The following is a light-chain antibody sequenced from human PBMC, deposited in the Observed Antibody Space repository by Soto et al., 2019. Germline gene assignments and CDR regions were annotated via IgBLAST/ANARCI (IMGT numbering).Light chain of an antibody. V-gene: IGKV3-15*01. Sequence: EIVMTQSPATLSVSPGERATLFCRASQSVSSYLAWYQQKPGQAPRLLIYGPSTRATGIPARFSGSGSGTEFTLTISSLQSEDFAVYYCQQRSNWPPTFGQGTKLEIK. CDR2: GPS. CDR1: QSVSSY. J-gene: IGKJ2*01. CDR3: QQRSNWPPT.